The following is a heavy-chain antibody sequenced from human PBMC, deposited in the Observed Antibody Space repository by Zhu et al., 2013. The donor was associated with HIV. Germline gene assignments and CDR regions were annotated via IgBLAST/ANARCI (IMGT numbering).Heavy chain of an antibody. V-gene: IGHV1-8*01. D-gene: IGHD2-8*01. J-gene: IGHJ3*02. CDR3: ARIKARNVPDAFDI. CDR1: GYIFTTHY. CDR2: MNPNSGNT. Sequence: VQLEQSGVEVKRPGASVRLSCKASGYIFTTHYIHWVRQAPGQGLVWMGWMNPNSGNTGYAQKFQGRVTITRNTSISTAYMELSSLRSEDTAVYYCARIKARNVPDAFDIWGQGTMVTVSS.